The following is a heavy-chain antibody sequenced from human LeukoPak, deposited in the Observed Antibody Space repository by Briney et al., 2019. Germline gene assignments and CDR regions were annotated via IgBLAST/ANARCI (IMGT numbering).Heavy chain of an antibody. J-gene: IGHJ4*02. CDR2: ISGGGNTT. V-gene: IGHV3-23*01. CDR1: GITFNTYA. D-gene: IGHD4-17*01. CDR3: AKGWATVPNDY. Sequence: GGSLRLSCEVSGITFNTYAMSWFRQAPGRGLNWVSGISGGGNTTYYTDSVKGRFAIYRDDSRNTLYLQMNSLRAEDTAVYFCAKGWATVPNDYWGQGTLVTVSS.